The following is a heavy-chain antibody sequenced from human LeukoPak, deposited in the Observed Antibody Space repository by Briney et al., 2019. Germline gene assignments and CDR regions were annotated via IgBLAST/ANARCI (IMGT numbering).Heavy chain of an antibody. D-gene: IGHD3-10*01. V-gene: IGHV3-23*01. Sequence: GGSLRLSYAASGFTFSSYAMSWVRQAPGKGLEWVSAISGSGGSTYYADSVKGRFTISRDNSKNTLYLQMNSLRAEDTAVYYCAKDREYYGSGSYSDYWGQGTLVTVSS. CDR2: ISGSGGST. CDR1: GFTFSSYA. J-gene: IGHJ4*02. CDR3: AKDREYYGSGSYSDY.